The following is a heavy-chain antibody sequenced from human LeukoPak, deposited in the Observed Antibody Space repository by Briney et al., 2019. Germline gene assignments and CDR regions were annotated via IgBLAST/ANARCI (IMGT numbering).Heavy chain of an antibody. D-gene: IGHD2-2*01. Sequence: PGGSLRLSCAASGFTFDDYAMHWLRQAPGKGLEWVSGISWNSGSIGYADSVKGRFTISRDNAKNSLYLQMNSLRAEDMALYYCAKGYCSSTSCLFDPWGQGTLVTVSS. V-gene: IGHV3-9*03. J-gene: IGHJ5*02. CDR3: AKGYCSSTSCLFDP. CDR2: ISWNSGSI. CDR1: GFTFDDYA.